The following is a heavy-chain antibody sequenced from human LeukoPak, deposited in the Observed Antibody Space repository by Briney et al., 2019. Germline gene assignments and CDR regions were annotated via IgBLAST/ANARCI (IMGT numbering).Heavy chain of an antibody. CDR3: ARVWSSGYTKDY. J-gene: IGHJ4*02. D-gene: IGHD3-22*01. CDR1: GFTFSSYS. Sequence: GGSLRLSCAASGFTFSSYSIDWVRQAPGKGLEWLSYISSSSSTIYYADSVKGRFTISRDNAKNSVYLQMNSLGAEDTAVYYCARVWSSGYTKDYWGQGTLVTVSS. V-gene: IGHV3-48*04. CDR2: ISSSSSTI.